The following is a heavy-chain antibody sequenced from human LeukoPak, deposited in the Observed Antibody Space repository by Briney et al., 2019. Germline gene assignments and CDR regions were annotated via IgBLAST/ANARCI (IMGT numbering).Heavy chain of an antibody. D-gene: IGHD3-10*01. Sequence: GGSLRLSCAASGFTFSSYWMSWVRQAPGKGPEWVANIKQDGSEKYYVDSVRRLFTISRDNARTSLYLQMNSLRAEDTAVYYCARAHIMVRGAESTFDYWGQGTLVTVSS. CDR3: ARAHIMVRGAESTFDY. J-gene: IGHJ4*02. V-gene: IGHV3-7*01. CDR1: GFTFSSYW. CDR2: IKQDGSEK.